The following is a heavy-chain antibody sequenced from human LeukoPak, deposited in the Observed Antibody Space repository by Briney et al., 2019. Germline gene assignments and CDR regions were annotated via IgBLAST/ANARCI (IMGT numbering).Heavy chain of an antibody. Sequence: GGSLRLSCAASGFTFSSYAMHWVRQAPGKGLEWVAVISYDGSNKYYADSVKGRFTISRDNSKNTLYLQMNSLRAEDTAVYYCAKEPATRWLATFDYWGQGTLVTVSS. CDR2: ISYDGSNK. CDR3: AKEPATRWLATFDY. V-gene: IGHV3-30-3*01. CDR1: GFTFSSYA. D-gene: IGHD6-19*01. J-gene: IGHJ4*02.